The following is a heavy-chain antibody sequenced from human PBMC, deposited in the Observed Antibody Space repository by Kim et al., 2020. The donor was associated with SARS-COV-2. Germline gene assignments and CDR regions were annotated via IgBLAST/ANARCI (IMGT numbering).Heavy chain of an antibody. Sequence: GGSLRLSCAASGFTFSSYGMHWVRQAPGKGLEWVAVISYDGSNKYYADSVKGRFTISRDNSRNTLYLQMNSLRAEDTAVYYCAKGNSNPDWFDPWGQGTLVTVPS. CDR1: GFTFSSYG. J-gene: IGHJ5*02. CDR2: ISYDGSNK. D-gene: IGHD4-4*01. V-gene: IGHV3-30*18. CDR3: AKGNSNPDWFDP.